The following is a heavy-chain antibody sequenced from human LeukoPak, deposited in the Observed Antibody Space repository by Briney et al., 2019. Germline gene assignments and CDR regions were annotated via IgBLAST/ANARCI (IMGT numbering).Heavy chain of an antibody. Sequence: PSETLSLTCTVSGGLISRSSYCWGWIRQPPGKGLEWIGSICYTGDTYYNPSLKSRVSISVATSRKQFSLKLSSVTAADTAVYYCATLDVLRFLEWRSSTYYYYMDVWGKGTTVTVSS. CDR2: ICYTGDT. V-gene: IGHV4-39*07. CDR3: ATLDVLRFLEWRSSTYYYYMDV. D-gene: IGHD3-3*01. J-gene: IGHJ6*03. CDR1: GGLISRSSYC.